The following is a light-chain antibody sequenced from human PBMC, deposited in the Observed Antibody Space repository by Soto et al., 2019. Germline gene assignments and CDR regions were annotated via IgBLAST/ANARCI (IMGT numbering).Light chain of an antibody. V-gene: IGLV2-8*01. CDR1: SSDVSGYNY. Sequence: QSVLTQPPSASGSPGQSATISCTGTSSDVSGYNYVSWYQQHPGKAPKLVIYEVTNRPSGGPDRFSGSRSGNTASLTVSGPQAEDEADYYCSSYGGSNNYVFGTGTKVTVL. J-gene: IGLJ1*01. CDR2: EVT. CDR3: SSYGGSNNYV.